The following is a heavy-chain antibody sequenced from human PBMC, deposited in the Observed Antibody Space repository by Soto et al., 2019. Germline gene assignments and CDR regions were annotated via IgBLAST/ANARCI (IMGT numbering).Heavy chain of an antibody. CDR2: IYYSGST. D-gene: IGHD3-22*01. Sequence: QVQLQESGPGLVKPSQTLSLTCTVSGGSISSGGYYWSWIRQHPGKGLEWIGYIYYSGSTYYNPSLKSRVTISIDTSKNQFSLKLSSVTAADTAVYYCARGSDSSGYYIDYWGQGTLVTVSS. CDR1: GGSISSGGYY. V-gene: IGHV4-31*03. CDR3: ARGSDSSGYYIDY. J-gene: IGHJ4*02.